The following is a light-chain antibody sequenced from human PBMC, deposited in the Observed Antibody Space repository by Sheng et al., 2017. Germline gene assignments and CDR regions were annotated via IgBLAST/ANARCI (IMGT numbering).Light chain of an antibody. J-gene: IGKJ4*01. V-gene: IGKV3-15*01. CDR2: GAS. CDR1: QSVSSN. Sequence: EIVMTQSPATLSVSPGERATLSCRASQSVSSNLAWYQQKPGQAPRLLIYGASTRATGIPARFSGSGSGTEFTLTISSLQSEDFAVYYCQHYSRSALTFGGGTRVEIK. CDR3: QHYSRSALT.